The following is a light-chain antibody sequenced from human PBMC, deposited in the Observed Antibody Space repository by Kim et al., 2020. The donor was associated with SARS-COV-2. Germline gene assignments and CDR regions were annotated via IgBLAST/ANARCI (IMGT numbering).Light chain of an antibody. Sequence: ASTGDRVTVTCRTSQDIVSYLAWYQQKPGKAPKLLIYAANTLQSGVPSRFSGSGSGTNFNLTINCLQSEDFATYYCQHYYSYPYAFGQGTKLEIK. CDR3: QHYYSYPYA. CDR1: QDIVSY. V-gene: IGKV1-8*01. CDR2: AAN. J-gene: IGKJ2*01.